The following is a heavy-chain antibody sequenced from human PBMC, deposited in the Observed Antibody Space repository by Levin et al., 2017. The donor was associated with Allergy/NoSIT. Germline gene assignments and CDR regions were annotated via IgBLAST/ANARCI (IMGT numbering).Heavy chain of an antibody. D-gene: IGHD6-13*01. CDR3: AKRDIPAPVLGYFFDL. Sequence: PGESLKISCAASGFTFSRYAMNWVRQAPGKGLEWVSTVTDSGTDTYYADSVKGRFSISRDNSRNTLYLQMDNLRADDTAVYYCAKRDIPAPVLGYFFDLWGRGTLVTVSS. V-gene: IGHV3-23*01. J-gene: IGHJ2*01. CDR1: GFTFSRYA. CDR2: VTDSGTDT.